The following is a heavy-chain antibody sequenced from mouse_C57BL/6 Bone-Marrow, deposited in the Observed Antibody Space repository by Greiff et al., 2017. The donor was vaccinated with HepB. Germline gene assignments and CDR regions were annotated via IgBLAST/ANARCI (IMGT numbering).Heavy chain of an antibody. CDR2: IWTGGGT. CDR1: GFSLTSYS. J-gene: IGHJ3*01. V-gene: IGHV2-9-1*01. D-gene: IGHD1-1*01. Sequence: QVQLQESGPGLVGPSQSLSITCTVSGFSLTSYSINWVSQPPEKGLEWIGVIWTGGGTNYNSALKYRMSISKDDYKSQVILKMNSMQTYYTASYYCSIYCYGGSYGTGCAYWGQGTLVTVSA. CDR3: SIYCYGGSYGTGCAY.